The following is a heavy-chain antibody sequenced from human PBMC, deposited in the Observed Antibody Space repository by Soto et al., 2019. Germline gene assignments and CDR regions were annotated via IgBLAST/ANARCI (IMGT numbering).Heavy chain of an antibody. J-gene: IGHJ5*02. CDR1: GGSFSGYY. CDR3: ARGRLVRGVISFDP. CDR2: INHSGST. V-gene: IGHV4-34*01. D-gene: IGHD3-10*01. Sequence: QVPLQQWGAGLLKPSETLSLTCAVYGGSFSGYYWSWIRQPPGKGLEWIGEINHSGSTNYNPSLKSRVTISVDTSKNQFSLKLSSVTAADTAVYYCARGRLVRGVISFDPWGQGTLVTVSS.